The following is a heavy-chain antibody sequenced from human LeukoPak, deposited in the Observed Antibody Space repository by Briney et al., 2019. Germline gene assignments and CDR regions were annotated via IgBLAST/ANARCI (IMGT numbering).Heavy chain of an antibody. Sequence: GGSLRLSCAASGFTFSSYGMHWVRQAPGKGLEWVAVISYDGSNKYYADSVKGRFTISRDNSKNTLYLQMNSLRAEDTAVYYCAKDYYHSSGSYPFGYWGQGTLVTVSS. CDR3: AKDYYHSSGSYPFGY. CDR1: GFTFSSYG. CDR2: ISYDGSNK. J-gene: IGHJ4*02. V-gene: IGHV3-30*18. D-gene: IGHD3-22*01.